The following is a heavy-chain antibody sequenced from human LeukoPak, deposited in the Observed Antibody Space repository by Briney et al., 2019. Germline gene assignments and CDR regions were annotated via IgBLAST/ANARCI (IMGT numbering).Heavy chain of an antibody. CDR2: VNSDGSST. V-gene: IGHV3-74*01. CDR1: GFTFNNYW. J-gene: IGHJ5*02. D-gene: IGHD6-19*01. Sequence: GGSLRLSCAASGFTFNNYWMHWVRHAPGKGLVWVSRVNSDGSSTSYADSVKGRFTISRDNAKNTVYLQMKSLRDDDTAVYYCARAQAVAGTGGSDPWGQGTLVTVSS. CDR3: ARAQAVAGTGGSDP.